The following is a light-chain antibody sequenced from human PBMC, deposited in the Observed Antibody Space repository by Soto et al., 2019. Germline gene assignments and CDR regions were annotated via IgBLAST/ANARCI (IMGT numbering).Light chain of an antibody. J-gene: IGKJ1*01. CDR3: LQDYTYPRT. CDR1: QGIGTE. V-gene: IGKV1-6*01. Sequence: AIQMTQSPSSLSASVGDRVTITCRASQGIGTELGWYQQRPGKAPKLLIYDTSTVQDGVPSRFSGSGSDTDFTLTISSLQPEDFATYYCLQDYTYPRTFGQGTDVEIK. CDR2: DTS.